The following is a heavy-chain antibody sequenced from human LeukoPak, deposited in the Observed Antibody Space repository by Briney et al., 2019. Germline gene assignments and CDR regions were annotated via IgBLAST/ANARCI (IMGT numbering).Heavy chain of an antibody. CDR3: ATRGGMTTLVTTLTY. CDR2: ISGSGSTI. J-gene: IGHJ4*02. V-gene: IGHV3-48*03. CDR1: GFTFSSYE. D-gene: IGHD4-23*01. Sequence: PGGSLRLSCAASGFTFSSYEMNWLRQAPGKGLEWVSYISGSGSTIYYADSVKGRFTISRDNAKNPLYLQMNSLRPEDTAVYYCATRGGMTTLVTTLTYWGQGTLVTVSS.